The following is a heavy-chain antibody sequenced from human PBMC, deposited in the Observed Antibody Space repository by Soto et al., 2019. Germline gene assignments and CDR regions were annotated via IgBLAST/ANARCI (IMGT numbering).Heavy chain of an antibody. V-gene: IGHV3-23*01. CDR2: ISGSGDST. CDR1: GSAPGFTFRYYA. D-gene: IGHD3-10*01. CDR3: AKHFYISGSLIGTYES. Sequence: GGSLRLSCAAPGSAPGFTFRYYAMSWVRQAPGKGLEWVSGISGSGDSTFHADSVKGRFTISRDNSKNTLYLQMNGLRADDTAVYYCAKHFYISGSLIGTYESWGQGTLVTVSS. J-gene: IGHJ4*02.